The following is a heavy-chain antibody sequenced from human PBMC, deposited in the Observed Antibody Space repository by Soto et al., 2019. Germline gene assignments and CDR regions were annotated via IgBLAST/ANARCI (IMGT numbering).Heavy chain of an antibody. J-gene: IGHJ4*02. CDR2: IMPFIDTS. Sequence: QVQLVQSGAEVKKPGSSVKVSCKASGGTFGSYTLNWVRQAPGQGLEWLGGIMPFIDTSTYAQMLQGRVTITADKSTSTVYMELSSLKSDDTAVYYCARGSYASSYRFDYWGQGTLVTVSP. CDR3: ARGSYASSYRFDY. V-gene: IGHV1-69*06. D-gene: IGHD2-2*01. CDR1: GGTFGSYT.